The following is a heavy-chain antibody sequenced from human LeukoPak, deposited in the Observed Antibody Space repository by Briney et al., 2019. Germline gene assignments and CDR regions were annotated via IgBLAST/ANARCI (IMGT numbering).Heavy chain of an antibody. CDR1: GFTFSNAW. Sequence: PGGSLRLSCAASGFTFSNAWMNWVRQAPGKGLEWVSYISSSGSTIYYADSVKGRFTISRDNAKNSLYLQMNSLRAEDTAVYYCARDGGGSYFDYWGQGTLVTVSS. J-gene: IGHJ4*02. CDR3: ARDGGGSYFDY. D-gene: IGHD2-15*01. V-gene: IGHV3-48*04. CDR2: ISSSGSTI.